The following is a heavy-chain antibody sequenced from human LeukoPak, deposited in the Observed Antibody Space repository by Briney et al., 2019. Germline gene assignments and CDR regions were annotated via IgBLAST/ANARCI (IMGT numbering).Heavy chain of an antibody. CDR3: AKEGGLWFGEPFDY. J-gene: IGHJ4*02. CDR1: GFTFSSYA. CDR2: ISGSGGST. V-gene: IGHV3-23*01. Sequence: HPGGSLRLSCAASGFTFSSYAMSWVRQAPGKGLEWVSAISGSGGSTYYADSVKGRFIISRDNSKNTLYLQMNSLRAEDTAVYYCAKEGGLWFGEPFDYWGQGTLVTVSS. D-gene: IGHD3-10*01.